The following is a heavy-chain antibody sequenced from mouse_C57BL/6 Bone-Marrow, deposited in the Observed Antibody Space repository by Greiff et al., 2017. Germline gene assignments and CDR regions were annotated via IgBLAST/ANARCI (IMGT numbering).Heavy chain of an antibody. CDR2: IHPNSGST. CDR3: ASEVYSNYVDYAMDY. V-gene: IGHV1-64*01. CDR1: GYTFTSYW. J-gene: IGHJ4*01. Sequence: VQLQQPGAELVKPGASVKLSCKASGYTFTSYWMHWVKQRPGQGLEWIGMIHPNSGSTNYNEKFKSKATLTVDKSSSTAYMQLSSLTSEDSAVYYCASEVYSNYVDYAMDYWGQGTSVTVSS. D-gene: IGHD2-5*01.